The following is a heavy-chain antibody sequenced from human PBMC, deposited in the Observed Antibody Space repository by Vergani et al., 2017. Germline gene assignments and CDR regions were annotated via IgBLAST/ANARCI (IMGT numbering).Heavy chain of an antibody. CDR1: GYTFTDYD. V-gene: IGHV1-8*03. D-gene: IGHD1-1*01. J-gene: IGHJ4*02. CDR2: MNPKTGNT. Sequence: QLVESGAEVKKPGASVKVSCRTSGYTFTDYDINWVRQSTGQGLECVGWMNPKTGNTVYAQKLQGRVSLTRDTSINTAYMELSSLTSDDTAVYFCARGRPFADDVWGQGTLVTVSS. CDR3: ARGRPFADDV.